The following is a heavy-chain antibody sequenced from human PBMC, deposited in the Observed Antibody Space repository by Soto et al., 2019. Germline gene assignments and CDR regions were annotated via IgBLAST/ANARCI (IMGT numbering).Heavy chain of an antibody. Sequence: QVQLQQSGPGLVKPSQTLSLTCAISGDSVSSNSAAWNWIRQSPSRGLEWLGRTYYRSKWYNDYAVSVKSRITINPDTSKNQFSLQLNSVTPEDTAVYYCARDAYYYDSSGYLLAVAYYFDYWGQGTLVTVSS. CDR3: ARDAYYYDSSGYLLAVAYYFDY. J-gene: IGHJ4*02. CDR2: TYYRSKWYN. D-gene: IGHD3-22*01. V-gene: IGHV6-1*01. CDR1: GDSVSSNSAA.